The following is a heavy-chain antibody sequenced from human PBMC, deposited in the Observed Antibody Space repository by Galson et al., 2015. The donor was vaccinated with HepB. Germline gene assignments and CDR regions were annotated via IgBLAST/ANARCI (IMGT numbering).Heavy chain of an antibody. CDR1: GFTFSSYG. V-gene: IGHV3-30*18. J-gene: IGHJ4*02. CDR2: ISYDGSNK. Sequence: SLRLSCAASGFTFSSYGMHWVRQAPGKGLEWVAVISYDGSNKYYADSVKGRFTISRDNSKNTLYLQMNSLRAEDTAVYYCAKDRISHYYDSSGSLGYWGQGTLVTVSS. D-gene: IGHD3-22*01. CDR3: AKDRISHYYDSSGSLGY.